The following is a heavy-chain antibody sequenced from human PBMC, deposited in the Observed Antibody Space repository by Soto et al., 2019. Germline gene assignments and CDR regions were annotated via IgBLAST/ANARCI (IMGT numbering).Heavy chain of an antibody. CDR3: ARASYYDSSGYYYVLDY. J-gene: IGHJ4*02. D-gene: IGHD3-22*01. CDR2: ISAYNGNT. Sequence: ASVKVSCKASGYTFTSYGISWVRQAPGQGLEWMGWISAYNGNTNYAQKLQGRVTMTTDTSTSTAYMELRSLRSDDTAVYYCARASYYDSSGYYYVLDYWGQGTLVTVSS. V-gene: IGHV1-18*01. CDR1: GYTFTSYG.